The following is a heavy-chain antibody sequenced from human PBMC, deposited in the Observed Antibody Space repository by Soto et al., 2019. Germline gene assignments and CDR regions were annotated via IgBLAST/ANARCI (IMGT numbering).Heavy chain of an antibody. CDR1: GDSVSSNSAA. CDR3: TGITWFRGMDV. D-gene: IGHD3-10*01. Sequence: QMQLQQSGPGLVKPSQTLSLTCAISGDSVSSNSAAWNWIRQSPSRGLEWLGRTYYKSKCNNDYALSVKSRITINPATSKNQFSLHLYSVTPVDSAVYYCTGITWFRGMDVWGHGTPVTVPS. V-gene: IGHV6-1*01. CDR2: TYYKSKCNN. J-gene: IGHJ6*02.